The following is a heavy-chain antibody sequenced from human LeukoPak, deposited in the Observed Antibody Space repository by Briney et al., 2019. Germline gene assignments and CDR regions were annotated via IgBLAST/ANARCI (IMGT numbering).Heavy chain of an antibody. CDR3: AKDFVRWFFGY. CDR1: GFTFSSYA. J-gene: IGHJ4*02. CDR2: ISGSGGST. V-gene: IGHV3-23*01. D-gene: IGHD2-15*01. Sequence: GGSLRLSCAASGFTFSSYAMNWVRQAPGKGLEWVSIISGSGGSTYYADSVKGRFTISRDDSKNTLYLQMNSLRAEDTAVYYCAKDFVRWFFGYWGQGTLVSVSS.